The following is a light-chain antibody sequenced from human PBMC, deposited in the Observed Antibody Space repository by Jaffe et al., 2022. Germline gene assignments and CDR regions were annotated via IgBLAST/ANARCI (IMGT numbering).Light chain of an antibody. CDR1: QSISSY. J-gene: IGKJ4*01. CDR3: QQSYSKPFT. CDR2: AAS. Sequence: DIQMTQSPSSLSASVGDRVTITCRASQSISSYLNWYQQKPGKAPKLLIYAASSLQSGVPSRFSGSGSGTDFTLTISSLQPEDFATYYCQQSYSKPFTFGGGTKVEIK. V-gene: IGKV1-39*01.